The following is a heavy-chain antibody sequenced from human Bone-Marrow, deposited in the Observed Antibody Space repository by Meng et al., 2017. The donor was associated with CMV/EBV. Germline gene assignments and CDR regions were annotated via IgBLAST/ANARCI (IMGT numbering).Heavy chain of an antibody. CDR1: GYTFTSYY. D-gene: IGHD1-14*01. CDR3: ARGEPGYGMDV. V-gene: IGHV1-46*01. J-gene: IGHJ6*02. CDR2: INPSGGST. Sequence: ASVKVSCKASGYTFTSYYMHWVRQAPGQGLEWMGIINPSGGSTSYAQKFQGRVTMTRDTSISTAYMELSSLRSEDTAVYYCARGEPGYGMDVWGQGTTVTVSS.